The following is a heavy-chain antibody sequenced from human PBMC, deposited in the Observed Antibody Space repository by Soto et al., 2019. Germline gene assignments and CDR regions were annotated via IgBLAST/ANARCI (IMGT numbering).Heavy chain of an antibody. J-gene: IGHJ3*02. Sequence: GESLKISCKGSGYNFVNYWIGWVRQMPGKGLEWMGMIFPGDSDTKNSPSLQGQITMSVDKSDSSAYLQWRSLKASDTAMYYCAAGYTTGPDAFDIWGQGTMVTVSS. V-gene: IGHV5-51*01. CDR3: AAGYTTGPDAFDI. CDR2: IFPGDSDT. D-gene: IGHD6-13*01. CDR1: GYNFVNYW.